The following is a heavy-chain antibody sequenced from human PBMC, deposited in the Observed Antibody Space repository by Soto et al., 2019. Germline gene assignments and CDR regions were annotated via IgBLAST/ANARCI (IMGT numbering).Heavy chain of an antibody. CDR2: IYPGDSDT. Sequence: GESRKISCKGSGYSFTSYWIGWVRQMPGKGLEWMGIIYPGDSDTRYSPSFQGQVTISADKSISTAYLQWSSLKASDTAMYYCARSLCSGGSCYFWFDPWGQGTLVTVSS. D-gene: IGHD2-15*01. CDR3: ARSLCSGGSCYFWFDP. J-gene: IGHJ5*02. CDR1: GYSFTSYW. V-gene: IGHV5-51*01.